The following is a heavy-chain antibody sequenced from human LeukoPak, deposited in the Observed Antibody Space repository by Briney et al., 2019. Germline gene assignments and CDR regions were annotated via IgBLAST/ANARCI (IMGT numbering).Heavy chain of an antibody. V-gene: IGHV1-69*05. Sequence: VASVKVSCKASGGTFSSYAISWVRQAPGQGLEWMGGIIPIFGTANYAQKFQGRVTITTDESTSTAYMELSSLRSEDTAVYYCARAVSRGYSYGLAFDIRGQGTMVTVSS. CDR2: IIPIFGTA. J-gene: IGHJ3*02. CDR1: GGTFSSYA. CDR3: ARAVSRGYSYGLAFDI. D-gene: IGHD5-18*01.